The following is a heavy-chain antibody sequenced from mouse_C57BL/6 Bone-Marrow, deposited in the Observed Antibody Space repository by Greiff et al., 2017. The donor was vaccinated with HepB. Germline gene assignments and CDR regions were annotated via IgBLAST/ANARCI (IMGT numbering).Heavy chain of an antibody. CDR3: ARPRDSSPLAY. CDR2: ISSGGSYT. V-gene: IGHV5-6*01. D-gene: IGHD3-2*02. J-gene: IGHJ3*01. Sequence: DVHLVESGGDLVKPGGSLKLSCAASGFTFSSYGMSWVRQTPDKRLEWVATISSGGSYTYYPDSVKGRFTISRDNAKNTLYLQMSRLKSEDTAMYYCARPRDSSPLAYWGQGTLVTVSA. CDR1: GFTFSSYG.